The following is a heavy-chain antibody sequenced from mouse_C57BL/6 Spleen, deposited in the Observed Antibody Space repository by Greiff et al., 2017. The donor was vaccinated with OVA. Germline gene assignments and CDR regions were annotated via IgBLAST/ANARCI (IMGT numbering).Heavy chain of an antibody. J-gene: IGHJ4*01. CDR2: IDPSDSYT. Sequence: VQLQQPGAELVMPGASVKLSCKASGYTFTSYWMHWVKQRPGQGLEWIGEIDPSDSYTNYNQKFKGKSTLTVDKSSSTAYMQLSSLTSEDSAVYYCARREATYYAMDYWGQGTSVTVST. V-gene: IGHV1-69*01. D-gene: IGHD3-2*02. CDR1: GYTFTSYW. CDR3: ARREATYYAMDY.